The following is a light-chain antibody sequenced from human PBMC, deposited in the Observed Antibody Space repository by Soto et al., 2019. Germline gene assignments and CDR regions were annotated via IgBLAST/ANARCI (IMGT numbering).Light chain of an antibody. J-gene: IGKJ2*01. CDR2: AAS. CDR3: QQANSPYT. Sequence: DIQMTQSPASVSASVGDRATISCRASQGISSGLVWYQQKPGKAPKLLIYAASTLQSGVPSRFSGSGSGTDFTLTISRLQPEAFATYYCQQANSPYTFGQGTKLEI. V-gene: IGKV1-12*01. CDR1: QGISSG.